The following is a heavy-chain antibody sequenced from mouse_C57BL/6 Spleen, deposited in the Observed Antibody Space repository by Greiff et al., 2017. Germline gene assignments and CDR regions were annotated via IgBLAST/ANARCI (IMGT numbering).Heavy chain of an antibody. D-gene: IGHD2-4*01. CDR3: ARKEVYDYSNAMDY. CDR2: ISYDGSN. V-gene: IGHV3-6*01. CDR1: GYSITSGYY. Sequence: ESGPGLVKPSQSLSLTCSVTGYSITSGYYWNWIRQFPGNKLEWMGYISYDGSNNYNPSLKNRISITRDTSKNQFFLKLNSVTTEDTATXYCARKEVYDYSNAMDYWGQGTSVTVTS. J-gene: IGHJ4*01.